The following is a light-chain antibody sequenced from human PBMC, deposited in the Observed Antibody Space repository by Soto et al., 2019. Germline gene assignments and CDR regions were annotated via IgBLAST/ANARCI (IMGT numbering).Light chain of an antibody. V-gene: IGKV3-15*01. Sequence: EILMTHSPATLSVPPGDRATLSCTASQSVSGNLAWYQQKPGQTPRLLIYGASTRAAGFPARFSGSGSGTEFTLTISSLQSEDFAVYYCQQYNTWPRTFGQGTKVDIK. CDR1: QSVSGN. J-gene: IGKJ1*01. CDR3: QQYNTWPRT. CDR2: GAS.